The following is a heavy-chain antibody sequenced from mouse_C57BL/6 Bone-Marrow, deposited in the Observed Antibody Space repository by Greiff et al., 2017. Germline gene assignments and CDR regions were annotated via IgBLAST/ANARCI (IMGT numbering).Heavy chain of an antibody. CDR3: ARYGSSYVWFAY. D-gene: IGHD1-1*01. J-gene: IGHJ3*01. Sequence: QVQLQQPGAELVKPGASVKMSCKASGYTFTSYWITWVKQRPGQGLEWIGDIYPGSGSTNYNEKFKSKATLTVDTSSSTAYMQLSSLTSEDSAVXYGARYGSSYVWFAYWGQGTLVTVSA. CDR1: GYTFTSYW. CDR2: IYPGSGST. V-gene: IGHV1-55*01.